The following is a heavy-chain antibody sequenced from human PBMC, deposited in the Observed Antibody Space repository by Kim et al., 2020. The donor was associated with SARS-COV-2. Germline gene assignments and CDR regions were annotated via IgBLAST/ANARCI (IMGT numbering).Heavy chain of an antibody. V-gene: IGHV1-69*04. CDR3: ARRSPMIVVAHDAFDI. Sequence: SVKVSCKASGGTFSSYAISWVRQAPGQGLEWMGRIIPILGIANYAQKFQGRVTITADKSTSTAYMELSSLRSEDTAVYYCARRSPMIVVAHDAFDIWGQGTMVTVSS. D-gene: IGHD3-22*01. CDR1: GGTFSSYA. J-gene: IGHJ3*02. CDR2: IIPILGIA.